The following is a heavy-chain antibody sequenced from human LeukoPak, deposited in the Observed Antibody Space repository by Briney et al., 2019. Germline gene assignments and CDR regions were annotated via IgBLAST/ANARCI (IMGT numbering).Heavy chain of an antibody. CDR2: IKSDGSST. CDR1: GFTFRSYW. V-gene: IGHV3-74*01. D-gene: IGHD5-18*01. CDR3: ARDLSYGFDY. J-gene: IGHJ4*02. Sequence: QPGGSLRLSCAASGFTFRSYWMHWVRHAPGKGLVWVSRIKSDGSSTTYADSVKGRFTISRDNAKNTLYLQMNSLGAEDTAVYYCARDLSYGFDYWGQGTLVTVSS.